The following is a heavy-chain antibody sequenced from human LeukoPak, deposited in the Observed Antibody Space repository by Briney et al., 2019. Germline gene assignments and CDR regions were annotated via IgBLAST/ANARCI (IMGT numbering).Heavy chain of an antibody. CDR2: INPSSGGT. D-gene: IGHD3-10*01. Sequence: ASVKVSCKASGYTFTGYYMHWVRQAPGQGLEWMGWINPSSGGTSYAQKFQGRVTMTRDTSISTAYMELSRLRSDDTAVYYCARDLKSVRGVDYWGQGTLVTVSS. V-gene: IGHV1-2*02. J-gene: IGHJ4*02. CDR3: ARDLKSVRGVDY. CDR1: GYTFTGYY.